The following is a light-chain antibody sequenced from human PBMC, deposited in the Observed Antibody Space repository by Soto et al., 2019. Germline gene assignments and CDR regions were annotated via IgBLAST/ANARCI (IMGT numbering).Light chain of an antibody. CDR2: GNR. V-gene: IGLV1-40*01. CDR3: QAYDYSLTAFV. CDR1: NSNLGAGYD. Sequence: QSVLTQPPSVSGAPGQRVTISCTGNNSNLGAGYDVHWYQQLPGAAPKLVIFGNRNRPSGVPERFSGSKSRTSASLAITGLPAEDEADYYCQAYDYSLTAFVFGGGTKLTVL. J-gene: IGLJ3*02.